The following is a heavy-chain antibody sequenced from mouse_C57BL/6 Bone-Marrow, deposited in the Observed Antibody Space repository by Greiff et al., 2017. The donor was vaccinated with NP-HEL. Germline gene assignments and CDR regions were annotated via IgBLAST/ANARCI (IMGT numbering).Heavy chain of an antibody. D-gene: IGHD2-1*01. J-gene: IGHJ4*01. V-gene: IGHV1-64*01. CDR3: AGNFYAMDY. Sequence: QVQLQQPGAELVKPGASVKLSCKASGYTFTSYWMHWVKQRPGQGLEWIGVIHPNSGSTNYNEKFKSKATLTVDTSSSTAYMQLSSLTSEDSAVYYCAGNFYAMDYWGQGTSVTVSS. CDR1: GYTFTSYW. CDR2: IHPNSGST.